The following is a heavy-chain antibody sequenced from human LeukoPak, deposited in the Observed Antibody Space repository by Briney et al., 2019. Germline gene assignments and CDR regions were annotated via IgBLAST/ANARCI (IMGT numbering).Heavy chain of an antibody. V-gene: IGHV3-23*01. Sequence: GGSLRLSCAASGFTFSIYAMSWVRQAPGKGLEWVSAISGSGGSTYYADSVKGRFTISRDNAKNSLYLQMNSLRAEDTAVYYCARAKRNGFDIWGQGTMVTVSS. CDR2: ISGSGGST. CDR3: ARAKRNGFDI. CDR1: GFTFSIYA. J-gene: IGHJ3*02.